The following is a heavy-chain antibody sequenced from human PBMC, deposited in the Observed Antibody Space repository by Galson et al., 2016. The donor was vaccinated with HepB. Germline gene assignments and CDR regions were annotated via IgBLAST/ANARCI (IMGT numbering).Heavy chain of an antibody. CDR1: GYTFDSYF. CDR2: ITSGSGDT. D-gene: IGHD6-13*01. J-gene: IGHJ4*02. CDR3: ASGEAIAAAGTEFDY. V-gene: IGHV1-3*01. Sequence: SVKVSCKASGYTFDSYFLHWLRQAPGQRPEWMGWITSGSGDTIYSQNFQGRLSITRDTSATTAYMELSGLRSEDTAIYFCASGEAIAAAGTEFDYWGQGTLVTVSS.